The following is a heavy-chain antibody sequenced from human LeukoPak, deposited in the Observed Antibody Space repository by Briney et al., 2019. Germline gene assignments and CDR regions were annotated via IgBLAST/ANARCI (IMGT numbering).Heavy chain of an antibody. CDR3: AIWASGNY. CDR2: MDPSGSQK. CDR1: GFTFNRSW. J-gene: IGHJ4*02. Sequence: GGSLRLSCAASGFTFNRSWLNWVRQAPGRGLEWVANMDPSGSQKRYVDSVKGRFTISKNNPGTSLYLEMNSLRTEDTAIYYCAIWASGNYWGQGTLVTVSS. D-gene: IGHD3-10*01. V-gene: IGHV3-7*01.